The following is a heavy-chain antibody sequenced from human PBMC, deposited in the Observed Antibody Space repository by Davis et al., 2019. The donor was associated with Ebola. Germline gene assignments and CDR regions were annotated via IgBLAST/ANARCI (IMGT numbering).Heavy chain of an antibody. J-gene: IGHJ4*02. D-gene: IGHD6-19*01. CDR2: IKQDGSEK. CDR3: ARVSSGWYSPFDY. Sequence: GESLKISCAASGFTFSSYWMSWARQAPGKGLEWVANIKQDGSEKYYVDSVKGRFTISRDNAKNSLYLQMNSLRAEDTAVYYCARVSSGWYSPFDYWGQGTLVTVSS. CDR1: GFTFSSYW. V-gene: IGHV3-7*01.